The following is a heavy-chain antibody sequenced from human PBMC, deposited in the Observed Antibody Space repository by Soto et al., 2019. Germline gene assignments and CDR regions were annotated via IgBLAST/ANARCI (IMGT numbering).Heavy chain of an antibody. CDR3: ARRYSSGFDF. D-gene: IGHD6-19*01. J-gene: IGHJ4*02. CDR2: IYYSGRT. Sequence: SETLSLTCTVSGGSLSSYYWSWIRQPPGKGLEWIGYIYYSGRTNYNPSIKSRETISVDTSKNQFSLKLSFVTAADTAVYYCARRYSSGFDFWGQGTLVTVS. V-gene: IGHV4-59*08. CDR1: GGSLSSYY.